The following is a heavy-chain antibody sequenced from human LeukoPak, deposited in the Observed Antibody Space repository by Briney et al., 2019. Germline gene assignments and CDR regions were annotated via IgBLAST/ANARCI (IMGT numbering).Heavy chain of an antibody. J-gene: IGHJ4*02. D-gene: IGHD2-15*01. CDR1: GVSISSGGYS. V-gene: IGHV4-31*03. CDR2: IYYSGST. Sequence: SETPSLTCTVSGVSISSGGYSWRWVRQHPGKGLEWIGYIYYSGSTYYNPSLKSRVTISVDTSKNQFSLKLSSVTAADTAVYYCATGYCSGGSCYGGSSPPFDYWGQGTLVTVSS. CDR3: ATGYCSGGSCYGGSSPPFDY.